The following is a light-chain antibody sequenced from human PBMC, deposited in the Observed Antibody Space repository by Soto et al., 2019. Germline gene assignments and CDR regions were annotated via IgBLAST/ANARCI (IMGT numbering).Light chain of an antibody. CDR1: QDIRND. CDR2: AAS. CDR3: LQDYNYPRA. J-gene: IGKJ1*01. Sequence: AIQMTQSPSSLSASVGDRVTITCRASQDIRNDLGWYQQKPGKAPKLLIYAASTLQSGVSSRFSGSGSGTHFTLTISGLQPDDFATYYCLQDYNYPRAFGQVTTVEIK. V-gene: IGKV1-6*01.